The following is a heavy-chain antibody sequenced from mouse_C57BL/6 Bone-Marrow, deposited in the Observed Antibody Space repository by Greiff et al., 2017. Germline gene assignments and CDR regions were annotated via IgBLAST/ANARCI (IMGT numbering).Heavy chain of an antibody. CDR2: ISDGGSYT. CDR1: GFTFSSYA. V-gene: IGHV5-4*01. D-gene: IGHD2-2*01. CDR3: ARDLLWLRRGGFDY. Sequence: EVQGVESGGGLVKPGGSLKLSCAASGFTFSSYAMSWVRQTPEKRLEWVATISDGGSYTYYPDNVKGRFTISSDHAKNKLYLQMSHLKSEDTAMYYCARDLLWLRRGGFDYWGQGTTLTVSS. J-gene: IGHJ2*01.